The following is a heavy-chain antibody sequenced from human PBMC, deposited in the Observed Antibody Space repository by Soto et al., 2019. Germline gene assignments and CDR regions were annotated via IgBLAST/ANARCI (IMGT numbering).Heavy chain of an antibody. CDR1: GFTFSSYW. Sequence: EVQLVESGGGLVQPGGALRLSCAASGFTFSSYWMSWVRQAPGKGLGWVANIKQDGSEKYNVDSVKGRFNISRDNAKNSLYLQMNSLRAEDTAVYFCARVNGLEGFDYWGQGTLVTVSS. D-gene: IGHD6-19*01. J-gene: IGHJ4*02. CDR3: ARVNGLEGFDY. V-gene: IGHV3-7*01. CDR2: IKQDGSEK.